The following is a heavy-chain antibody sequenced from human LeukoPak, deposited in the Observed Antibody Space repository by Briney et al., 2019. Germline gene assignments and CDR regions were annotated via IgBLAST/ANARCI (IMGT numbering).Heavy chain of an antibody. V-gene: IGHV4-31*03. CDR3: ARGDNKILWFGELLAPFDY. J-gene: IGHJ4*02. D-gene: IGHD3-10*01. Sequence: SETLPLTCTVSGGSISSGGYYWSWIRQHPGKGLEWIGYIYYSGSTYYNPSLNSRVTISVDTSKNQCSLKLSSVTAADTAVYYCARGDNKILWFGELLAPFDYWGQGTLVTVSS. CDR1: GGSISSGGYY. CDR2: IYYSGST.